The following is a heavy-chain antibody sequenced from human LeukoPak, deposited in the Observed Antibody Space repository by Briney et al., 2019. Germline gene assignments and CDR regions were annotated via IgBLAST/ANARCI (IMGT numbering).Heavy chain of an antibody. Sequence: PGGSLRLSCAASGVTFSSYAMSWVRQAPGKGLEWVSAISGSGGNTFYADSVKGRFAVSRDSSNNTLYLQLSSLRAEDTAIYYCAKGCCSSTTCHSRFEYWGQGTLVTVSS. V-gene: IGHV3-23*01. CDR1: GVTFSSYA. CDR2: ISGSGGNT. J-gene: IGHJ4*02. CDR3: AKGCCSSTTCHSRFEY. D-gene: IGHD2-2*01.